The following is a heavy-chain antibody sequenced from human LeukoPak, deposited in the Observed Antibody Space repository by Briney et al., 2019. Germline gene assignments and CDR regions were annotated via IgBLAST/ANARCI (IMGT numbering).Heavy chain of an antibody. D-gene: IGHD3-22*01. V-gene: IGHV1-2*02. Sequence: ASVKVSFKGSWYTLTRYYMHWVRQAPGQGVEWVGWINPNSGDTHYIQKFQDRVTMTRDTSISTAYMDLSSLTSDDTAIYYCAIEVYYHDTNSFVYWGQGTLVTVSS. J-gene: IGHJ4*02. CDR2: INPNSGDT. CDR1: WYTLTRYY. CDR3: AIEVYYHDTNSFVY.